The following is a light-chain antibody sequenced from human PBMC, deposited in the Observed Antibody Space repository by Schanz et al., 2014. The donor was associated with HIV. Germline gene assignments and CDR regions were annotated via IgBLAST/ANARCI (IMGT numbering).Light chain of an antibody. Sequence: DIVLTQSPATLSLSPGERATLSCRASQSVSSYLAWYQQKPGQAPRLLIYDASNRATGIPARFSGSGSGTDFTLTISRVEPEDVAVYSCQQYSASPRTFGQGTRLEIK. J-gene: IGKJ1*01. CDR1: QSVSSY. V-gene: IGKV3-11*01. CDR2: DAS. CDR3: QQYSASPRT.